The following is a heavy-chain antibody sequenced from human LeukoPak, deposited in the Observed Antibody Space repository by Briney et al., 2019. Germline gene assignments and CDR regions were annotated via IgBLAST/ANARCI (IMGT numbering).Heavy chain of an antibody. CDR3: ARTATSSSWYPLFDY. CDR2: INPHSGDT. Sequence: RASVKVSCKASGYTFTGYYLHWVRQAPGQGLEWMGWINPHSGDTNYAQKFQGRVTMTRDTSINTAYTELTRLRSDDTAVYYCARTATSSSWYPLFDYWGQGTLVTVSS. V-gene: IGHV1-2*02. CDR1: GYTFTGYY. D-gene: IGHD6-13*01. J-gene: IGHJ4*02.